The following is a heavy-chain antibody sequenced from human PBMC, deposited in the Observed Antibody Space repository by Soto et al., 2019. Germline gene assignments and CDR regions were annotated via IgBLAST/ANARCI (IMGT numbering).Heavy chain of an antibody. J-gene: IGHJ6*02. CDR3: ARDQSRVQDYYYGMDV. Sequence: ASVKVSCKASGYTFTSYYMHWVRQAPXQGLEWMGIINPSGGSTSYTQRFQGRVTMTRDTSTSTVYMELSSLRSEDTAVYYCARDQSRVQDYYYGMDVWGQGTTVTVSS. CDR1: GYTFTSYY. V-gene: IGHV1-46*01. CDR2: INPSGGST. D-gene: IGHD1-1*01.